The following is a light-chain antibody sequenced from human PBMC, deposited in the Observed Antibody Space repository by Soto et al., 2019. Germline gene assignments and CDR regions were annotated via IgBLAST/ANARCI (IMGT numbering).Light chain of an antibody. CDR2: LSS. V-gene: IGKV2-28*01. J-gene: IGKJ2*01. Sequence: DIVMTQSPLSLPVTPGEPASISCRSSQSLLHSNGDSYLVWFLQKPGQSPQLLIYLSSTRASGVPDRFSGSGSGTDFTLKISRVEAEDVGIYYCMQALQTPRTFGQGTKLEIK. CDR1: QSLLHSNGDSY. CDR3: MQALQTPRT.